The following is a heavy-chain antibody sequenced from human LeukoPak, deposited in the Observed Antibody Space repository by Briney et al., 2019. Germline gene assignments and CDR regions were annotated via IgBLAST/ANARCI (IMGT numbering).Heavy chain of an antibody. V-gene: IGHV4-34*01. D-gene: IGHD3-10*01. CDR3: ARGAPVYYGSGSYFPSTYYYYGMDV. CDR1: GGSFSGYY. J-gene: IGHJ6*02. Sequence: PSETLSLTCAVYGGSFSGYYWSWIRQPPGKGLEWIGEINHSGSTNYNPSLKSRVTISVDTSKNQFSLKLSSVTAADTAVYYCARGAPVYYGSGSYFPSTYYYYGMDVWGQGTTVTVSS. CDR2: INHSGST.